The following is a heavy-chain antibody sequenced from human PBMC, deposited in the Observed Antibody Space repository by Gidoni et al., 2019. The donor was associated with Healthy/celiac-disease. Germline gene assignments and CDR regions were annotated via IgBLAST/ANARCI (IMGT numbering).Heavy chain of an antibody. CDR3: ARPVYYDSSGYYPTIDY. V-gene: IGHV5-51*01. CDR2: IYPGDSDT. Sequence: EVQLVQSGAEVNKPGGSLKISCKGSGYSCTSYWIGWVRQMPGKGLEWMGIIYPGDSDTRYSPSFQGQVTISADKSISTAYLQWSSLKASDTAMYYCARPVYYDSSGYYPTIDYWGQGTLVTVSS. CDR1: GYSCTSYW. D-gene: IGHD3-22*01. J-gene: IGHJ4*02.